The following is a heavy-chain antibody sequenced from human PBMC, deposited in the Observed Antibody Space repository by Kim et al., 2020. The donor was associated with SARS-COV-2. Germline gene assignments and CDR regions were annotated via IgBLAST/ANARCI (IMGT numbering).Heavy chain of an antibody. CDR1: GFTFGDYA. D-gene: IGHD5-18*01. J-gene: IGHJ4*02. V-gene: IGHV3-49*03. Sequence: GGSLRLSCTASGFTFGDYAMSWFRQAPGKGLEWVGFIRSKAYGGTTEYAASVKGRFTISRDDSKSIAYLQMNSLKTEDTAVYYCTRDHRGSYLVYFDYWGQGTLVTVSS. CDR2: IRSKAYGGTT. CDR3: TRDHRGSYLVYFDY.